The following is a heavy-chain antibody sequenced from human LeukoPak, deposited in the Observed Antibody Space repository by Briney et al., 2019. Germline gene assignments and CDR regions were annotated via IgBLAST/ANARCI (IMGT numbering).Heavy chain of an antibody. V-gene: IGHV3-7*01. CDR1: GFTFSSYW. D-gene: IGHD6-19*01. J-gene: IGHJ4*02. Sequence: GGSLRLSCAASGFTFSSYWMSWVRQAPGKGLEWVANIKQDGSVIHYVDSVKGRFTISRDSAKNSLYLQMNSLRPEDTAVYYCARVDQYNCGWWDYWGQGTLVTVSS. CDR3: ARVDQYNCGWWDY. CDR2: IKQDGSVI.